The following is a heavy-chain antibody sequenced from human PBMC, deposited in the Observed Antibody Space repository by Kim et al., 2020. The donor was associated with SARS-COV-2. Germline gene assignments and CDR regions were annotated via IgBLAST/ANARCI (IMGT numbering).Heavy chain of an antibody. V-gene: IGHV3-23*03. J-gene: IGHJ5*02. CDR1: GFTFSSYA. CDR3: AREEGGETNWFDP. Sequence: GGSLRLSCAASGFTFSSYAMSWVRQVPGMGPEWVSLIYRGGESPSYADSVKGRFVISRDNSKNTLYLQMNSLRAEDTAVYYCAREEGGETNWFDPWGQGTLVTVSS. CDR2: IYRGGESP. D-gene: IGHD1-26*01.